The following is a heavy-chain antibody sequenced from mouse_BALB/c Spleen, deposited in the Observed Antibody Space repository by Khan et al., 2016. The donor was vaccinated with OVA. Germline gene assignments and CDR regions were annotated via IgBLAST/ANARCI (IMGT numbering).Heavy chain of an antibody. CDR1: GYTFTSYW. J-gene: IGHJ2*01. CDR3: ASYRNDYFDY. D-gene: IGHD2-14*01. CDR2: IYPGDGDT. V-gene: IGHV1-87*01. Sequence: QMQLKQSGAELARPGASVKMSCKSSGYTFTSYWMQWVKQRPGKGLEWIGAIYPGDGDTRYTQKFKGKATLTADKSSSTAYMQLSSLASEDSAVYYCASYRNDYFDYWGQGTTLTVSS.